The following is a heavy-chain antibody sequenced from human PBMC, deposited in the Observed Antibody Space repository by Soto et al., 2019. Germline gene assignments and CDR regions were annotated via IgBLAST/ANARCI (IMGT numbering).Heavy chain of an antibody. V-gene: IGHV4-4*02. D-gene: IGHD2-2*01. CDR1: GGPISSGYW. Sequence: SETLSLTCAVSGGPISSGYWWGWVRQPPGKGLEWIGEISRGGNPNYNPSLKSRVTISVDTSNNEFSLRLNSVTAADTAVYYCVRNADFCSDFWGQGTLVTVSS. CDR2: ISRGGNP. CDR3: VRNADFCSDF. J-gene: IGHJ4*02.